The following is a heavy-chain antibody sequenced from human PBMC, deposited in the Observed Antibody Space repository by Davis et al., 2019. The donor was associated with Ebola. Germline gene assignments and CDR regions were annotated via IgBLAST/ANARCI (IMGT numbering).Heavy chain of an antibody. CDR3: ARGWLRTGFDY. D-gene: IGHD5-12*01. CDR2: TYYSSKWFN. CDR1: GNSVSWNSGA. J-gene: IGHJ4*02. Sequence: PSETLSLTCAISGNSVSWNSGAWNWIRQSPSRGLEWLGRTYYSSKWFNDYAVSVKSRITINPDTSKNQFSLQLTSVTPEDTAVYYCARGWLRTGFDYWGQGTLVIVSS. V-gene: IGHV6-1*01.